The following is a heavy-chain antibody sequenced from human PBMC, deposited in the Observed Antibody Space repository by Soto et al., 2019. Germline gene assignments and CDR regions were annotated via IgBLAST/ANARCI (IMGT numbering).Heavy chain of an antibody. V-gene: IGHV3-30*18. CDR1: GFTFSSYG. Sequence: GGSLRLSCAASGFTFSSYGMHWVRQAPGKGLEWVAVISYDGSNKYYADSVKGRFTISRDNSKNTLYLQMNSLRAEDTAVYYCAKDSSDYYGSGSYEPDFDYWGQGTLVTVSS. CDR2: ISYDGSNK. CDR3: AKDSSDYYGSGSYEPDFDY. J-gene: IGHJ4*02. D-gene: IGHD3-10*01.